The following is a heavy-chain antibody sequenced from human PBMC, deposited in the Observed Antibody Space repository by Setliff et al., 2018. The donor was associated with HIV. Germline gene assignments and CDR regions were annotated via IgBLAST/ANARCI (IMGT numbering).Heavy chain of an antibody. J-gene: IGHJ6*03. Sequence: GGSLRLSCAVSGFSFSDYFMTWIRQAPGKGLEWVSYISGSGGVMAYADSVKGRFTISRDNAKNSMYLQMNSLRVEDTATYYCARARGSVGYYGSGTMYHMDVWGKGTTVTSP. CDR1: GFSFSDYF. CDR3: ARARGSVGYYGSGTMYHMDV. CDR2: ISGSGGVM. D-gene: IGHD3-10*01. V-gene: IGHV3-11*01.